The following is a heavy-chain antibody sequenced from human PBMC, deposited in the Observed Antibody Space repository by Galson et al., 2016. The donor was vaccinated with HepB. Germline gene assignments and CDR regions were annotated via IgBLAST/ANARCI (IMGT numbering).Heavy chain of an antibody. CDR2: INSDGSRR. V-gene: IGHV3-74*01. Sequence: SLRLSCAATGFTFSAYGMHWVRQAPGKGLAWVSRINSDGSRRIYADSVKGRFTISSDNAENTLHLQMNSLSAEDTAVYYCANAPPRSGDYYFENWGHGTLVTVSS. D-gene: IGHD4-17*01. CDR3: ANAPPRSGDYYFEN. J-gene: IGHJ4*01. CDR1: GFTFSAYG.